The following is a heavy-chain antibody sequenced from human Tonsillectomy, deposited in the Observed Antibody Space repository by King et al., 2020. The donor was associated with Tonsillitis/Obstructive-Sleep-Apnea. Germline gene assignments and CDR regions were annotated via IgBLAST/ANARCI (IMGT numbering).Heavy chain of an antibody. CDR2: IYYSGIA. J-gene: IGHJ4*02. D-gene: IGHD2-8*01. V-gene: IGHV4-31*03. CDR3: ARAVPPLRVDY. CDR1: SGSISSGSHF. Sequence: LQLQESGPGLVKPSQTLSLTCTVSSGSISSGSHFWSWLRQHPGKGLEWIGYIYYSGIAYYNPSLKSRVSISLDTSKSRFSLNLTSVTAADTAVYYCARAVPPLRVDYWGQGTLVTVSS.